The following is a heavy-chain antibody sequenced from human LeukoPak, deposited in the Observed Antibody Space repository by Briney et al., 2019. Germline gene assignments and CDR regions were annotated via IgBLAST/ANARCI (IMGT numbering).Heavy chain of an antibody. Sequence: VASVKVSCKASGYTFTGYYMHWVRQAPGKGLEWMGGFDPEDGETIYAQKFQGRVTMTEDTSTDTAYMELSSLRSEDTAVYYCATGGSEQWLLLPYYFDYWGQGTLVTVSS. J-gene: IGHJ4*02. CDR1: GYTFTGYY. CDR3: ATGGSEQWLLLPYYFDY. D-gene: IGHD6-19*01. V-gene: IGHV1-24*01. CDR2: FDPEDGET.